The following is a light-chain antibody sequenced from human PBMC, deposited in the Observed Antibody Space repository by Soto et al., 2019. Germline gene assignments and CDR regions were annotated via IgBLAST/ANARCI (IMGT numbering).Light chain of an antibody. Sequence: DIQLSQSPYTLSASVGASVTLTCRASQNIRNLLAWYQQKPGKAPNPLIYDASSLKSGVPSRFSGSGSGTEFTLTISSLQPDDFATYYCQQYNTYSTFGQGTRLEIK. CDR2: DAS. J-gene: IGKJ5*01. CDR3: QQYNTYST. CDR1: QNIRNL. V-gene: IGKV1-5*01.